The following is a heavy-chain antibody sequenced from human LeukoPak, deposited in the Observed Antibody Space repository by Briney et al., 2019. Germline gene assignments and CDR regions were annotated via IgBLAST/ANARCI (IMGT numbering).Heavy chain of an antibody. D-gene: IGHD3-16*01. J-gene: IGHJ5*02. Sequence: ASVKVSCKASGYTFTGYYMHWVRQAPGQGLEWMGRINPNSGGTNYAQKFQGRVTMTRDTSISTAYMELSRLRSDDTVVYYCARDLGRSGGWFDPWGQGTLVTVSS. CDR3: ARDLGRSGGWFDP. CDR1: GYTFTGYY. V-gene: IGHV1-2*05. CDR2: INPNSGGT.